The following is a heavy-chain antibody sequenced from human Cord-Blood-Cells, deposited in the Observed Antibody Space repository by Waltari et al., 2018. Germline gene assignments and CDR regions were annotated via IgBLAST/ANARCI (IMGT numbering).Heavy chain of an antibody. CDR3: ARRPTPAGLRGGYMDV. Sequence: QVQLQQWGAGLLKPSETPSPTVAVEGASFRGYYWSWTRQPPGKGLEWIGEINHSGSTNYNPSLKSRVTISVDTSKNQFSLKLSSVTAADTAVYYCARRPTPAGLRGGYMDVWGKGTTVTVSS. CDR2: INHSGST. V-gene: IGHV4-34*01. CDR1: GASFRGYY. J-gene: IGHJ6*03. D-gene: IGHD3-16*01.